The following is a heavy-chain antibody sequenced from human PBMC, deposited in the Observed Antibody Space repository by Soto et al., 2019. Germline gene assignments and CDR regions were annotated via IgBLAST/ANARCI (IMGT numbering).Heavy chain of an antibody. CDR3: ARVSGVIWGSYRYYFDY. J-gene: IGHJ4*02. CDR1: GFTFSSYS. Sequence: GGSLRLSCAASGFTFSSYSMNWVRQAPGKGLEWVSYISSSSSTIYYADSVKGRFTISRDNAKNSLYLPMNSLRAEDTAVYYCARVSGVIWGSYRYYFDYWGQGTLVTVSS. CDR2: ISSSSSTI. D-gene: IGHD3-16*02. V-gene: IGHV3-48*01.